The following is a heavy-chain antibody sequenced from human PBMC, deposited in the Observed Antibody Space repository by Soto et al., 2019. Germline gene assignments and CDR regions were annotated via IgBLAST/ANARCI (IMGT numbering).Heavy chain of an antibody. CDR1: GYTFTSYG. D-gene: IGHD1-26*01. J-gene: IGHJ5*02. CDR3: ARGGRIVANWFDP. Sequence: XSVKLACNTSGYTFTSYGIGWVRQAPGQGLEWMGRISAYNGNTNYAQKLQGRVTMTTDTSTSTAYMELRSLRSDDTAVYYCARGGRIVANWFDPWGQGTLVTVSS. V-gene: IGHV1-18*01. CDR2: ISAYNGNT.